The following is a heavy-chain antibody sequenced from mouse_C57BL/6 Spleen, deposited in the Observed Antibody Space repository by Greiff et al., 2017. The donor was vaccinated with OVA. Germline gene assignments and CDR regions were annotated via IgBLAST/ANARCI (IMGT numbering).Heavy chain of an antibody. V-gene: IGHV5-9*01. D-gene: IGHD2-1*01. CDR1: GFTFSSYT. CDR2: ISGGGGNT. J-gene: IGHJ1*03. Sequence: EVKLQESGGGLVKPGGSLKLSCAASGFTFSSYTMSWVRQTPEKRLEWVATISGGGGNTYYPDSVKGRFTISRDNAKNTLYLQMSSLRSEDTALYDCAALYYGNSHWYFDVWGTGTTVTVSS. CDR3: AALYYGNSHWYFDV.